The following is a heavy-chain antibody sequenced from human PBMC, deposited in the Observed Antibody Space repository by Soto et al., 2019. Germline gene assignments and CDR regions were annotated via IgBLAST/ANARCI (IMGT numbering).Heavy chain of an antibody. CDR2: ISSSSSTI. V-gene: IGHV3-48*02. D-gene: IGHD2-2*01. J-gene: IGHJ4*02. Sequence: GGSLRLSCAASGFTFSSYSMNWVRQAPGKGLEWVSYISSSSSTIYYADSVKGRFTISRDNAKNSLYLQMNSLGDEDTAVYYCARDSGATRYCSSTSCSTFDYWGQGTLVTVSS. CDR1: GFTFSSYS. CDR3: ARDSGATRYCSSTSCSTFDY.